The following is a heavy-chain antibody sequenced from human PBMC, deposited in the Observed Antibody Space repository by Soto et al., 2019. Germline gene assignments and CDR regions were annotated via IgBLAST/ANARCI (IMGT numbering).Heavy chain of an antibody. CDR2: INHSGST. CDR3: ARGGRGAARRGGVCNWFDP. V-gene: IGHV4-34*01. J-gene: IGHJ5*02. Sequence: QVQLQQWGAGLLKPSETLSLTCAVYGGSFSGYYWSWIRQPPGKGLERIGEINHSGSTNYNPSLKSRVTISVDTSKNQFSLKLSSVTAADTAVYYCARGGRGAARRGGVCNWFDPWGQGTLVTVSS. D-gene: IGHD6-6*01. CDR1: GGSFSGYY.